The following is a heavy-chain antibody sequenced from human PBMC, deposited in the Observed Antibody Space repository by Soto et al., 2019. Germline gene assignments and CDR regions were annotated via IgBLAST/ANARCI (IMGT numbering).Heavy chain of an antibody. V-gene: IGHV3-21*01. J-gene: IGHJ4*02. CDR3: ARESKDRTSNFDY. Sequence: PGGALRLACAASGFTFTRYSMNWVRHAPGKGLEWVSSISSTTNYIYYAYSMKGRFTVSRDNAKNSVYLEMNSLSTEDTAVDYCARESKDRTSNFDYWGQGTLVTVSS. CDR1: GFTFTRYS. CDR2: ISSTTNYI.